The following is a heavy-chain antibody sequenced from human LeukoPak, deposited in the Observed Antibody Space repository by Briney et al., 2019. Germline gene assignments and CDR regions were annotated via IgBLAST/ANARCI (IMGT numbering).Heavy chain of an antibody. D-gene: IGHD2-15*01. CDR2: IYYDGST. CDR3: ARRGDAWQILYSFDV. CDR1: GASLARDMYH. J-gene: IGHJ3*01. V-gene: IGHV4-39*01. Sequence: SETLSLTCXVSGASLARDMYHWGWVRQSPGKGLEWLGTIYYDGSTFYSPSFKSRVTISINASKKQLSLNLASVTAADTAVYYCARRGDAWQILYSFDVWGQGTAVIVSS.